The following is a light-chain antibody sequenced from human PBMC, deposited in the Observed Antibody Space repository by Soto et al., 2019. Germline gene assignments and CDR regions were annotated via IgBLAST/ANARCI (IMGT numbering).Light chain of an antibody. CDR3: QQYGTSPT. CDR2: GVS. V-gene: IGKV3-20*01. J-gene: IGKJ5*01. Sequence: EFVLTRSPGTLSLSPVERATLSCRASQSLGSNFLAWYQQTPGQAPRLLLYGVSNRATGIPDRFNASGSGTDFTLTISKLEPEDFAVYYCQQYGTSPTFGQGTRLEIK. CDR1: QSLGSNF.